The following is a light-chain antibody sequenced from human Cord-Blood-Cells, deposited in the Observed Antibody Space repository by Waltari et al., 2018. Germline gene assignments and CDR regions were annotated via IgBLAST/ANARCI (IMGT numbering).Light chain of an antibody. CDR2: GNS. J-gene: IGLJ2*01. CDR3: QSYDSSLSGVV. CDR1: SSNIGAGYD. Sequence: QSVLTQPPSVSGAPGPRVTISCTGSSSNIGAGYDVPCYQQLPGTAPKLLIYGNSNRPSGVPDRFSGSKSGTSASLAITGLQAEDEADYYCQSYDSSLSGVVFGGGTKLTVL. V-gene: IGLV1-40*01.